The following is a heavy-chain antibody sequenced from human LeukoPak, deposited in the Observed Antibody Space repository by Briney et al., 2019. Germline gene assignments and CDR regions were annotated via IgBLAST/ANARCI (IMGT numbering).Heavy chain of an antibody. CDR3: ARANYNWNYWDY. Sequence: KPAETLSLTCAVYGDSFSGYYWSWLRQPPGKGLEGIGEINHSGSTNYNPSLKSRVTVSVDTSKNQFSLKLSSVTAADTAVYYCARANYNWNYWDYWGQGTLVTVSS. D-gene: IGHD1-20*01. J-gene: IGHJ4*02. CDR1: GDSFSGYY. CDR2: INHSGST. V-gene: IGHV4-34*01.